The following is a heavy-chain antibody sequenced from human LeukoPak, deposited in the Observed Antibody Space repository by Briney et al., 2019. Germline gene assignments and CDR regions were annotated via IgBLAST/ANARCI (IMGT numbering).Heavy chain of an antibody. Sequence: AASVKVSCKASGYTFTDYYIHWVRQAPGQGLEWIGRINPDSGGTNSAQKFQGGVTMTRDTSISTAYIELSSLRSDDTAVYYCARAKEQTIAARYFDYWGQGTLVTVSS. CDR2: INPDSGGT. J-gene: IGHJ4*02. V-gene: IGHV1-2*06. CDR1: GYTFTDYY. D-gene: IGHD6-6*01. CDR3: ARAKEQTIAARYFDY.